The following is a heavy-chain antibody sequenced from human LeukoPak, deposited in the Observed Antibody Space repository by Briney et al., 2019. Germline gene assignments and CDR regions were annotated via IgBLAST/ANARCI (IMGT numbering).Heavy chain of an antibody. D-gene: IGHD3-22*01. CDR1: GGSFSGYY. V-gene: IGHV4-34*01. CDR2: INHSGST. J-gene: IGHJ4*02. CDR3: ARQNGPDYFATSGVDL. Sequence: SETLSLTCAVYGGSFSGYYWSWIRQPPGKGLEWIGEINHSGSTNYNPSLKSRVTISADTSKNQFSLKLTSVTAADTAVYYCARQNGPDYFATSGVDLWGQGTLVTVSS.